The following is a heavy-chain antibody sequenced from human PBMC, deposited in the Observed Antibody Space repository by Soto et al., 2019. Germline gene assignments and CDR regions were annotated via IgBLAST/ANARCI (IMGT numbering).Heavy chain of an antibody. CDR3: AKDGPSYGVNNWFDP. CDR2: ISYDGSNK. D-gene: IGHD5-18*01. CDR1: GFTFSSYG. V-gene: IGHV3-30*18. Sequence: GGSLRLSCAASGFTFSSYGMHWVRQAPGKGLEWVAVISYDGSNKYYADSVKGRFTISRGNSKNTLYLQMNSLRAEDTAVYYCAKDGPSYGVNNWFDPWGQGTLVTVSS. J-gene: IGHJ5*02.